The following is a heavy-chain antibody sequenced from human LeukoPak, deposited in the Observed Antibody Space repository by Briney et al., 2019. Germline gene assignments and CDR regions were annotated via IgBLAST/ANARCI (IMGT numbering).Heavy chain of an antibody. CDR1: GGSISSYY. D-gene: IGHD5-24*01. Sequence: PSETLSLTCTVSGGSISSYYWSWIRQPPGKGLEWIGEINHSGSTNYNPSLKSRVTISVDTSKNQFSLKLSSVTAADTAVYYCARRGRWLQLRSYYMDVWGKGTTVTISS. J-gene: IGHJ6*03. V-gene: IGHV4-34*01. CDR3: ARRGRWLQLRSYYMDV. CDR2: INHSGST.